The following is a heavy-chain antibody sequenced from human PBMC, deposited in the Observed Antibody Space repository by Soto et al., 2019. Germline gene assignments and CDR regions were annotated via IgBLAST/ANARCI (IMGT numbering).Heavy chain of an antibody. D-gene: IGHD3-22*01. CDR2: ISYDGSNK. CDR1: GFTLSTYA. V-gene: IGHV3-30-3*01. Sequence: QVQLVESGGGVVQPGRSLRLSCAASGFTLSTYAMHWVRQAPGKGLEWVAVISYDGSNKYYADSVKGRFTISRDISKNTLYLQMNSLRAEDTALYYCASGFDSYDSSGYSTCLYWGQGTLVTVSS. CDR3: ASGFDSYDSSGYSTCLY. J-gene: IGHJ4*02.